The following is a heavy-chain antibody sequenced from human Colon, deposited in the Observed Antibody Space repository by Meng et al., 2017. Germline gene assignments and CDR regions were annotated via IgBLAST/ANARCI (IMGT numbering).Heavy chain of an antibody. CDR1: CGAICSDALY. V-gene: IGHV4-31*03. CDR3: ARYCYDSSSYSNFFDP. D-gene: IGHD3-22*01. Sequence: QVQLQWSGPVLVQPLQTRALTCTVLCGAICSDALYWGWIRQDPGKGLAWIGYMHYSGIANYNPSLNSRIAIAVDTTKEHFSLKLSSVTAADTAVYYCARYCYDSSSYSNFFDPWGQGTLVTVSS. J-gene: IGHJ5*02. CDR2: MHYSGIA.